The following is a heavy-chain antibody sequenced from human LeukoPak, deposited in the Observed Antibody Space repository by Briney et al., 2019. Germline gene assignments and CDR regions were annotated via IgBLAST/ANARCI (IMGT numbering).Heavy chain of an antibody. J-gene: IGHJ5*02. V-gene: IGHV1-69*04. CDR3: ARDYSDRYNWFDP. Sequence: RASVKVSCKASGGTFSSYAISWVRQAPGQGLEWMGRIIPIFGIANYAQKFQGRVTITADKSTGTAYMELSSLRSEDTAVYYCARDYSDRYNWFDPWGQGTLVTVSS. D-gene: IGHD4-11*01. CDR2: IIPIFGIA. CDR1: GGTFSSYA.